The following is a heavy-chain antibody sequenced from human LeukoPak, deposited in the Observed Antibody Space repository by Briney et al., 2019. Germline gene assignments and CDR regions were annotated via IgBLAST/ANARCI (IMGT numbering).Heavy chain of an antibody. J-gene: IGHJ5*02. CDR3: ARDLPPAYSSSWNAGGVRWFDP. Sequence: PSETLSLTCTVSGGSISSYYWSWIRQPPGKGLEWIGYIYYSGSTNYNPSLKSRVTISVDTSKNQFSLKPSSVTAADTAVYYCARDLPPAYSSSWNAGGVRWFDPWGQGTLVTVSS. V-gene: IGHV4-59*01. CDR2: IYYSGST. CDR1: GGSISSYY. D-gene: IGHD6-13*01.